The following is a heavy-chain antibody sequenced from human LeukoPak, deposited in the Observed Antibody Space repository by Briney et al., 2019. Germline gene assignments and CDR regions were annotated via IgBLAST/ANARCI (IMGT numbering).Heavy chain of an antibody. J-gene: IGHJ4*02. V-gene: IGHV4-34*01. CDR2: INHSGGT. D-gene: IGHD4-23*01. CDR3: ARVQVVSDY. Sequence: SETLSLTCAVYGGSFSGYYWSWIRQPPGKGLEWIGEINHSGGTIYNPSLKSRVTISVDTSRDQFSLKLSSVTAADTAVYYCARVQVVSDYWGQGTLVTVSS. CDR1: GGSFSGYY.